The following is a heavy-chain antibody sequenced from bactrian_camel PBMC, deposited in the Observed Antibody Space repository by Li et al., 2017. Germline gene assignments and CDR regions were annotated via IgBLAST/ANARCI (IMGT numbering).Heavy chain of an antibody. J-gene: IGHJ4*01. CDR2: IYSDGTRT. CDR3: HTTYQGEEY. CDR1: GFTFSSRT. Sequence: HVQLVESGGGLVQPGGSLRLSCAASGFTFSSRTMSWVRQAPGQGLEWVSGIYSDGTRTNYADAVKGRFTISRDNAKKMLYLQMNNLKSEDTARYYCHTTYQGEEYWGQGTQVTVS. D-gene: IGHD2*01. V-gene: IGHV3S7*01.